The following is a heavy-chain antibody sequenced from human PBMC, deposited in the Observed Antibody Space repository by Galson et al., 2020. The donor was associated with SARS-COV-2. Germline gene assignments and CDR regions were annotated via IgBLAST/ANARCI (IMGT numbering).Heavy chain of an antibody. CDR2: LNNLGDDT. CDR3: AKEGGTGWATDYFQH. J-gene: IGHJ1*01. D-gene: IGHD6-19*01. V-gene: IGHV3-23*01. Sequence: GESLKISCAASGFTFSNYAMAWVRQAPGKGLDWVSLLNNLGDDTYYADSVKGRFTISRDNSKNTLYLQMNNLRAEDTAVYFCAKEGGTGWATDYFQHWGQGTLVTVSS. CDR1: GFTFSNYA.